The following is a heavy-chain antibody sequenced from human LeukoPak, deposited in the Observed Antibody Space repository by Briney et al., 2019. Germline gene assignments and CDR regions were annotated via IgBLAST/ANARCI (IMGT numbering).Heavy chain of an antibody. CDR3: ARDWGVKAPYYYDSSGYTTSDY. Sequence: GGSLRLSCAASGFTFSSYSMNWVRQAPGKGLEWVSSISSSSSYIYYAGSVKGRFTISRDNAKNSLYLQMNSLRAEDTAVYYCARDWGVKAPYYYDSSGYTTSDYWGQGTLVTVSS. CDR2: ISSSSSYI. D-gene: IGHD3-22*01. V-gene: IGHV3-21*01. CDR1: GFTFSSYS. J-gene: IGHJ4*02.